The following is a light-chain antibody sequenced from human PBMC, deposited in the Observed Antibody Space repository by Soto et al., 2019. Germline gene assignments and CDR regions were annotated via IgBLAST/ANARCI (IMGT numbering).Light chain of an antibody. CDR3: QTWGTGTVV. J-gene: IGLJ2*01. CDR1: SGHSSYA. V-gene: IGLV4-69*02. Sequence: QLVLTQSPSASASLGASVKLTCTLSSGHSSYAIAWHQQQPEKGPRYLMNLNSDGSHSKGDGIPDRFSGSSSGAERYLTISSLQSEDEADYYCQTWGTGTVVFGGGTKVTVL. CDR2: LNSDGSH.